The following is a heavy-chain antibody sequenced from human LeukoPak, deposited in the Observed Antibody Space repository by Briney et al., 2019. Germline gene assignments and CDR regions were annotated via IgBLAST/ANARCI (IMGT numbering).Heavy chain of an antibody. CDR3: ARVLEAAAFDN. CDR1: GFTFSSYS. V-gene: IGHV3-21*01. D-gene: IGHD6-13*01. Sequence: GGSLRLSCAASGFTFSSYSMNWVRQAPGKGLQWVSSISSGSSHTYYADSVKGRFTISRDNAKNSLYLQMNSLRAEDTAVYYCARVLEAAAFDNWGQGTLVTVYS. J-gene: IGHJ4*02. CDR2: ISSGSSHT.